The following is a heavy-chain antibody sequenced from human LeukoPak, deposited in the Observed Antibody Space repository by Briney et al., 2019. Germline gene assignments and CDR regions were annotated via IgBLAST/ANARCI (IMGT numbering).Heavy chain of an antibody. J-gene: IGHJ4*02. CDR1: GGTFSSYA. CDR3: ARERRYFDWLEGALDY. D-gene: IGHD3-9*01. Sequence: ASVKVSCKASGGTFSSYAISWVRQAPGQGLEWMGWISGYNGNTNYAQKFQGRVTMTTDTSTSTDYMELWSLRSDDTAVYYCARERRYFDWLEGALDYWGQGTLVTVSS. CDR2: ISGYNGNT. V-gene: IGHV1-18*01.